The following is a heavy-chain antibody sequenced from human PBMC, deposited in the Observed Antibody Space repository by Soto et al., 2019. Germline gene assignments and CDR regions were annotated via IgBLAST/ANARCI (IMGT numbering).Heavy chain of an antibody. V-gene: IGHV3-74*01. D-gene: IGHD2-21*01. CDR1: GFTISSKW. CDR2: FNPAARST. Sequence: GGSLRLSCAASGFTISSKWMHLVRRVPGRGLGCVSRFNPAARSTNYVDSVKGRFTVSRDKAMNTLYLQMNSLRVEDTAVYYRASDGEGFWGQGTLVTVSS. CDR3: ASDGEGF. J-gene: IGHJ4*02.